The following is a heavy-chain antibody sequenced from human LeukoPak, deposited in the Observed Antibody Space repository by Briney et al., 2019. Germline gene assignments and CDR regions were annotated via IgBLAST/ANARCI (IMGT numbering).Heavy chain of an antibody. D-gene: IGHD3-10*01. Sequence: GGSLRLSCAASGFTFSDHYIDWVRQAPGKGLEWVGRSRDKGNRYTTAYAASVRGRFTISRDDSKNSLYLQMNSLRAEDTAVYYCARVRKGFGEFSYYYYYMDVWGKGTTVTISS. V-gene: IGHV3-72*01. J-gene: IGHJ6*03. CDR3: ARVRKGFGEFSYYYYYMDV. CDR2: SRDKGNRYTT. CDR1: GFTFSDHY.